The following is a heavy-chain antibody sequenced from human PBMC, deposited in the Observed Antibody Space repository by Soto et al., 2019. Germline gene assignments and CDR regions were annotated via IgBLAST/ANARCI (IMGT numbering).Heavy chain of an antibody. V-gene: IGHV3-23*01. CDR1: GSTFSSYA. D-gene: IGHD2-2*02. J-gene: IGHJ4*02. CDR2: ISGSGGST. CDR3: AKGCSSTSSYKGYSRSDY. Sequence: GGSLRLSCAASGSTFSSYAMSWVRQAPGKGLEWVSAISGSGGSTYYADSVKGRFSISRDNSKNTLHLQMNSLGAEDTAVYYCAKGCSSTSSYKGYSRSDYWGQSTLFTVSS.